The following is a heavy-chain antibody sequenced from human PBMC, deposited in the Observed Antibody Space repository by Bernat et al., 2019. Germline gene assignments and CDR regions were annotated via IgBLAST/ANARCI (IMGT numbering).Heavy chain of an antibody. D-gene: IGHD5-18*01. V-gene: IGHV3-66*01. Sequence: EVQLVESGGGLVQPGGSLRLSCAVSGFTVSSNYMSWVRQAPGKGLEWVSVIYSNGVTHYADSVKGRFASSSDNSNNTFYLQMNCLRAEDTAMYDCAKESGDAGMARLDVWGQGTTVTVSS. CDR3: AKESGDAGMARLDV. CDR2: IYSNGVT. CDR1: GFTVSSNY. J-gene: IGHJ6*02.